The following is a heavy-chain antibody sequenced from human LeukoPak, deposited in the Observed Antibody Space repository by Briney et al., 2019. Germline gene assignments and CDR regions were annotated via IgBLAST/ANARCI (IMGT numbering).Heavy chain of an antibody. CDR1: GGSISSSSYY. Sequence: SETLSLTCTASGGSISSSSYYWGWIRPPQGKGLEWIGSIYYSGSTYYNPSLKSRITISVDTSKNQFSLKLSSGTAADTAVYYCARRRWGPYFDYWGQGTLVTVSS. CDR2: IYYSGST. CDR3: ARRRWGPYFDY. J-gene: IGHJ4*02. D-gene: IGHD2-21*02. V-gene: IGHV4-39*01.